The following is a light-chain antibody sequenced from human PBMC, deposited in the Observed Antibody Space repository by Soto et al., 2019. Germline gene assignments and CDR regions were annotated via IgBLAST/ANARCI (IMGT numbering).Light chain of an antibody. CDR1: QSRVYSDGIAY. Sequence: DVARTQSALSMPVTLGQPASISCRSNQSRVYSDGIAYFSWFQQRQGRSPRRXXYKVSNRDSGVPDRFSGSVSGTDFTMKISRVEEEDGWVYDCMQGIHWTWTFGQGTKVDIK. V-gene: IGKV2-30*01. CDR3: MQGIHWTWT. J-gene: IGKJ1*01. CDR2: KVS.